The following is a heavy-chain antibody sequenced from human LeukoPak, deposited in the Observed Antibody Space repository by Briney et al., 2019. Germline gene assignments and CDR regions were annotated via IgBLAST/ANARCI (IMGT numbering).Heavy chain of an antibody. D-gene: IGHD3-3*01. J-gene: IGHJ4*02. Sequence: ASVKVSCKASGYTFTSYGISWVRQAPGQGLEWMGWISAYNGNTNYAQKLQGRVTMTTDTSTSTAYMELRSLRSDDTAVYYCAMDSASLVSWYYDFWSGYYTAFNYWGQGTLVTVSS. CDR2: ISAYNGNT. CDR1: GYTFTSYG. V-gene: IGHV1-18*01. CDR3: AMDSASLVSWYYDFWSGYYTAFNY.